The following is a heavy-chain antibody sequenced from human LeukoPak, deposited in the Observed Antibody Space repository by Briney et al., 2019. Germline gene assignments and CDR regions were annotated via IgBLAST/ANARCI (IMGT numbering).Heavy chain of an antibody. CDR3: ARERYSGSSYYFDY. V-gene: IGHV3-23*01. J-gene: IGHJ4*02. D-gene: IGHD1-26*01. CDR2: ISGSGGST. CDR1: GFTFSSYG. Sequence: GGSLRLSCAASGFTFSSYGMSWVRQAPGKWLEWVSAISGSGGSTYYADSVKGRFTISRDNSKNTLYLQMNSLGAEDTAVYYCARERYSGSSYYFDYWGQGTLVTVSS.